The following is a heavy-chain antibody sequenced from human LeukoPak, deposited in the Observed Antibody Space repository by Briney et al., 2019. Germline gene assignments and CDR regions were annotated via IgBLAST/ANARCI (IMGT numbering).Heavy chain of an antibody. Sequence: ASVKVSCKVSGYTLTELSMHWVRQAPGKGLEWMGGFDPEDGETIYAQKFQGRVTMTRDTSTSTVYMELSSLRSEDTAVYYCAREDYGGNSWDDPWGQGTLVTVSS. CDR3: AREDYGGNSWDDP. D-gene: IGHD4-23*01. V-gene: IGHV1-24*01. J-gene: IGHJ5*02. CDR1: GYTLTELS. CDR2: FDPEDGET.